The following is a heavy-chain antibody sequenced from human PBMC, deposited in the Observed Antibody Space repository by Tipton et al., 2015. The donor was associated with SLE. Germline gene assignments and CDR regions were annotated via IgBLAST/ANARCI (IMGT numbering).Heavy chain of an antibody. Sequence: SLRLSCAASGFTFTTYSLNWVRQAPGKGLEWLSYISSSSSTIYYADSVKGRFTISRDNAKNSLYLQMKSLRAEDTAVYYCARAKAHYYFHTSGYSDAFDIWGRGTMVTVSS. CDR1: GFTFTTYS. CDR2: ISSSSSTI. J-gene: IGHJ3*02. V-gene: IGHV3-48*01. CDR3: ARAKAHYYFHTSGYSDAFDI. D-gene: IGHD3-22*01.